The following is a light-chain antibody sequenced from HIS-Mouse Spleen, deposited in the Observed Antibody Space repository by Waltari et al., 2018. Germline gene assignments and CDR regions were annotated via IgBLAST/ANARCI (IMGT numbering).Light chain of an antibody. Sequence: QSVLTQPPSASGTPGQRVTISCSGSSSNIGSNFVYWYQPPPGTAPKPLIHRNNQRPSGVPDRFSGSKSGTSASLAISGLRSEDEADYYCAAWDDSLSGPVFGGGTKLTVL. CDR1: SSNIGSNF. CDR3: AAWDDSLSGPV. J-gene: IGLJ3*02. V-gene: IGLV1-47*01. CDR2: RNN.